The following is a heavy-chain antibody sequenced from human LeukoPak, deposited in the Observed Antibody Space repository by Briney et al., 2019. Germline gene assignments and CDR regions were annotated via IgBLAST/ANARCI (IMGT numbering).Heavy chain of an antibody. CDR2: IYPGDSDT. J-gene: IGHJ4*02. D-gene: IGHD3-22*01. Sequence: GESLKISCKGSGYSFTNYWIGWVRQMPGKGLEWMGIIYPGDSDTRYSPSFQGQVTISADKSISTAYLQWSSLKASDTAMYYCARWVLYDSGSYYYFDYWGQGTLVTVSS. CDR3: ARWVLYDSGSYYYFDY. CDR1: GYSFTNYW. V-gene: IGHV5-51*01.